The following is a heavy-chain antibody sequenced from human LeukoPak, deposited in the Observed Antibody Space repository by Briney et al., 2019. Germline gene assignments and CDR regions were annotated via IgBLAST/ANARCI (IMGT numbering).Heavy chain of an antibody. V-gene: IGHV3-7*04. D-gene: IGHD4-11*01. CDR3: ARGLTVTTIWFDP. Sequence: GGSLRLSCAASGFTFSSYWMSWVRQAPGKGLEWVANIKQDGSEKYYVDSVKGRFTISRDNAKNSLYLQMNSLRAEDTAVYYCARGLTVTTIWFDPWGQGTLVTVSS. CDR2: IKQDGSEK. J-gene: IGHJ5*02. CDR1: GFTFSSYW.